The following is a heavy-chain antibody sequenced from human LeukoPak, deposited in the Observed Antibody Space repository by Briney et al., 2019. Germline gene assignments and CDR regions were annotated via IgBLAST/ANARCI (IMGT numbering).Heavy chain of an antibody. D-gene: IGHD6-19*01. Sequence: GGSLRLSCAASGFTFSSHSMNWVRQAPGKGLEWVSSISSSSSYIYYTDSVKGRFTISRDNAKNSLYLQMNSLRAEDTAVYYCARDFRVVGIAVAESYYYYYMDVWGKGTTVTVSS. V-gene: IGHV3-21*01. CDR1: GFTFSSHS. J-gene: IGHJ6*03. CDR2: ISSSSSYI. CDR3: ARDFRVVGIAVAESYYYYYMDV.